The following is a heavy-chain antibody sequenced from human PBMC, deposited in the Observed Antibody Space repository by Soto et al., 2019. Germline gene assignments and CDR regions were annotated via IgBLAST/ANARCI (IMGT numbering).Heavy chain of an antibody. CDR2: ISSSDNTI. Sequence: GGSLRLSCAASGFTFNSYEMNWVRQAPGKGLEWVSYISSSDNTIYYADSVKGRFAISRDNAKNSLYLQMNSLRAEDTAVYYCARLNDYSNSYGMDFWGQGPTLTVS. J-gene: IGHJ6*02. CDR1: GFTFNSYE. D-gene: IGHD4-4*01. V-gene: IGHV3-48*03. CDR3: ARLNDYSNSYGMDF.